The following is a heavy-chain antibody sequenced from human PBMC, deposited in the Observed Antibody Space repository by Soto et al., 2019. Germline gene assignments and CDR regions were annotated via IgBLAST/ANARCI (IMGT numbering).Heavy chain of an antibody. V-gene: IGHV4-34*01. J-gene: IGHJ4*02. CDR3: ARGRREWRKGGYGDY. Sequence: QVQLQQWGAGLLKPSETLSLTCAVYGGSFSGYYWSWIRQPPGKGLEWIGEINHSGSTNYNPSLKSRVTISVDTSKNKFGLKLSAVTAADTAVYYCARGRREWRKGGYGDYWGQGTLVTVSS. CDR1: GGSFSGYY. CDR2: INHSGST. D-gene: IGHD1-1*01.